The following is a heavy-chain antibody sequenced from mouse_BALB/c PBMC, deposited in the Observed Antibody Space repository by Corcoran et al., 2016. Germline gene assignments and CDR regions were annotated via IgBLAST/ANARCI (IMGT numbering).Heavy chain of an antibody. J-gene: IGHJ1*01. D-gene: IGHD2-3*01. CDR2: INPYNDGT. Sequence: EVQLQQSGPELVKPGASVKMSCKASGYTFTSYVMHWVKQKPGQGLEWIGYINPYNDGTKYNEKFKGKATLTSDKSSSTAYMELSSLTSEDSAVYYCAREGGWLLSYFDVGGAGTTVTFSS. CDR1: GYTFTSYV. CDR3: AREGGWLLSYFDV. V-gene: IGHV1S136*01.